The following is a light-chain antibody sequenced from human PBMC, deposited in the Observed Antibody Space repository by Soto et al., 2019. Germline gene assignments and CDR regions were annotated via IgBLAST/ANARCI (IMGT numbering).Light chain of an antibody. Sequence: QSALTQPASVSGSPGQSITISCTGTSSDVGGNYVSWDVSWYQQHPGKVPKLIIYDDDDRPSGVSNRFSGSKSGSTASLTISGLQAEDEADYYCSSYANSRTVIFGGGTKLTVL. J-gene: IGLJ2*01. CDR1: SSDVGGNYVSWD. V-gene: IGLV2-14*03. CDR3: SSYANSRTVI. CDR2: DDD.